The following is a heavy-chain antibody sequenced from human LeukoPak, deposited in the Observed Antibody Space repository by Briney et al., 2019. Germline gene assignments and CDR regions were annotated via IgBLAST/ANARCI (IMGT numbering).Heavy chain of an antibody. J-gene: IGHJ4*02. V-gene: IGHV4-34*11. Sequence: SETLSLTCAVYGGSFSGYYWSWIRQPPGKGLEWIGYIYYSGSTYYNPTLKSRVTISVDTSKNQFSLKLNSVTAADTAVYYCARDYDYGYFHYWGQGTLVTVSS. CDR2: IYYSGST. D-gene: IGHD4-17*01. CDR1: GGSFSGYY. CDR3: ARDYDYGYFHY.